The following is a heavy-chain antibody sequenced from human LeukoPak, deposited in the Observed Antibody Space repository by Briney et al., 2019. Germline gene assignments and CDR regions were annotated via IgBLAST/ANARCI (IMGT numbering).Heavy chain of an antibody. CDR2: ISGSGGST. CDR3: AKDSYVWGRRGYFDY. V-gene: IGHV3-23*01. CDR1: GFTFSSYA. J-gene: IGHJ4*02. Sequence: GGSLRLSCAASGFTFSSYAMSWVRQAPGKGLEWVSAISGSGGSTYYADSVKGRFTISRDNSKNTLYLQMSSLRAEDTAVYYCAKDSYVWGRRGYFDYWGQGTLVTVSS. D-gene: IGHD3-16*01.